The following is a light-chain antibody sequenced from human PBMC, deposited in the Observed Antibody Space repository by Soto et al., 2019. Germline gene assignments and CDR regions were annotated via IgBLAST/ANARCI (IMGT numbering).Light chain of an antibody. CDR1: QSVSSAY. J-gene: IGKJ1*01. Sequence: GLKLSPGTLSLSLRERATLSCRASQSVSSAYLAWYQQKPGQAPRLLIYAASSRATGIPDRFSGSGSGTDFTLTISRLEPEDFAVYYCQQYDSLPKWTFC. V-gene: IGKV3-20*01. CDR3: QQYDSLPKWT. CDR2: AAS.